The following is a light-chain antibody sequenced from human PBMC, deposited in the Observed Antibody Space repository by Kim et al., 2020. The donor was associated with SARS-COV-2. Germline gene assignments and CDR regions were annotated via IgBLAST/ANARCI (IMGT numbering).Light chain of an antibody. V-gene: IGKV1-5*01. CDR1: QSISTS. CDR2: DAS. Sequence: DIQMTQSPATLAASVGDRVSITCRASQSISTSLAWYQQKPGKAPDLLVRDASTLEDGVPSRFSGSGSGTQFTLTITNLQPDDYATYYCHQYNDYSALTFGGGTKLEI. CDR3: HQYNDYSALT. J-gene: IGKJ4*01.